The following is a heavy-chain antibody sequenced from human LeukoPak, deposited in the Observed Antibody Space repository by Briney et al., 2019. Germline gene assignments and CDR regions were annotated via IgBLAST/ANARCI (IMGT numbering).Heavy chain of an antibody. D-gene: IGHD3-22*01. CDR3: ARDSEYYYDSGGYIV. CDR1: GFSFSTYA. J-gene: IGHJ4*02. CDR2: ISSSSSYI. Sequence: TGGSLRLSCAASGFSFSTYAIHWVRQAPGKGLEWVSSISSSSSYIYYADSVKGRFTISRDNAKNSLYLQMNSLRAEDTAVYYCARDSEYYYDSGGYIVWGQGTLVTVSS. V-gene: IGHV3-21*01.